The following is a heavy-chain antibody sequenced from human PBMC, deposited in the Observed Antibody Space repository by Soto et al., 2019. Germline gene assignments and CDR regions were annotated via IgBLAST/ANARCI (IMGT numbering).Heavy chain of an antibody. D-gene: IGHD2-21*01. CDR3: ARLRIATNNYKWFDP. CDR1: GAALNSGNYY. CDR2: IYVTGAV. J-gene: IGHJ5*02. V-gene: IGHV4-31*03. Sequence: LSLTCSVSGAALNSGNYYWSWIRQVPGKGLEWIGHIYVTGAVDYNPSLRDRITISQDTSERQFSLNLRLVTAADTAVYYCARLRIATNNYKWFDPWGQVTLVTVSS.